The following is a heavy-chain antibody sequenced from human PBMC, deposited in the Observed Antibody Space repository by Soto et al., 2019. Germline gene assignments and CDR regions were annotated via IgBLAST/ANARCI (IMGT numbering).Heavy chain of an antibody. CDR3: ARGITMVRGVTAFDL. CDR2: IIPIFGTA. J-gene: IGHJ2*01. CDR1: GGTFSSYA. V-gene: IGHV1-69*01. Sequence: QVQLVQSGAEVKKPGSSVKVSCKASGGTFSSYAISWVRQAPGQGLEWMGGIIPIFGTANYAQKFQGRVTITEDESTSTADMELSSLRSEDTAVYYCARGITMVRGVTAFDLWGRGTLVTVSS. D-gene: IGHD3-10*01.